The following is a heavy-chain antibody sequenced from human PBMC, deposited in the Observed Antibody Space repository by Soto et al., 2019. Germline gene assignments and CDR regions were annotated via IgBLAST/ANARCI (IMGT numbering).Heavy chain of an antibody. V-gene: IGHV1-2*02. J-gene: IGHJ4*02. CDR1: GYTFIGYY. Sequence: VKVSCNASGYTFIGYYMNSVRHAPGQGLEWMGWINPNSGGTNYAQKFQGRVTMTRDTSISTAYMELSRLRSDETAVYYCAIGYSYGYVLFGYWGQGTLVTVSS. CDR2: INPNSGGT. D-gene: IGHD5-18*01. CDR3: AIGYSYGYVLFGY.